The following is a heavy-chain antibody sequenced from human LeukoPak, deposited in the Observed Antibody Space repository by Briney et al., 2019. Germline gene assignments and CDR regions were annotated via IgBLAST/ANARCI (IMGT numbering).Heavy chain of an antibody. J-gene: IGHJ3*02. V-gene: IGHV3-33*01. D-gene: IGHD3-10*01. CDR2: IWYDGSNK. CDR3: ARAKWRGSGSYSGDAFDI. CDR1: EFTFSSYG. Sequence: GRSLRLSCAASEFTFSSYGMHWVRQAPGKGLEWVAVIWYDGSNKYYADSVKGRFTISRDNSKNTLYLQMNSLRAEDTAVYYCARAKWRGSGSYSGDAFDIWGQGTMVTVSS.